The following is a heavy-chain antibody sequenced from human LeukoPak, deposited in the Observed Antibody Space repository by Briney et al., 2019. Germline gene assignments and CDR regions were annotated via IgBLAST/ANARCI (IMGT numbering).Heavy chain of an antibody. CDR1: GFTFSSYA. D-gene: IGHD3-10*01. CDR2: ISSSSSYI. V-gene: IGHV3-21*01. Sequence: GGSLRLSCAASGFTFSSYAMNWVRQAPGKGLEWVSSISSSSSYIYYADSVKGRFTISRDNAKNSLYLQMNSLRAEDTAVYYCARGHFGEFDPWGQGTLVTVSS. CDR3: ARGHFGEFDP. J-gene: IGHJ5*02.